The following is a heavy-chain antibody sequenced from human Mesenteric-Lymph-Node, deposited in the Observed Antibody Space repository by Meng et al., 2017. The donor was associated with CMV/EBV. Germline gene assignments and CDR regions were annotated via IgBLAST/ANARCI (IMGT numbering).Heavy chain of an antibody. CDR2: IWFDGTNK. CDR1: GFAFSSYA. CDR3: AKNYYDTSGYELYYFDS. V-gene: IGHV3-33*06. J-gene: IGHJ4*02. D-gene: IGHD3-22*01. Sequence: GGSLRLSCAASGFAFSSYALHWVRQAPGKGLEWVALIWFDGTNKYYADSVKGRFTISRDNSKNTLYLQMNSLRADDTAVYYCAKNYYDTSGYELYYFDSWGQGTLVTVSS.